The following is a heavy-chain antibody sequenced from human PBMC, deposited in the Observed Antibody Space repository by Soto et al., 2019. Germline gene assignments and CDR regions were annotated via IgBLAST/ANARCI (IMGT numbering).Heavy chain of an antibody. D-gene: IGHD3-16*01. V-gene: IGHV3-15*07. CDR3: AADLPVWGAYAFDY. J-gene: IGHJ4*02. CDR1: GLTFTYAW. CDR2: IKSKNDGWII. Sequence: EVQLVESGGGLVEPGGSLRLSFAASGLTFTYAWLNWVRQAQGKGLEWDGRIKSKNDGWIIKYGAPVRGRFIISRDPSEDMVYLQMNSLKTDETALYYCAADLPVWGAYAFDYWGQGTLVSVSS.